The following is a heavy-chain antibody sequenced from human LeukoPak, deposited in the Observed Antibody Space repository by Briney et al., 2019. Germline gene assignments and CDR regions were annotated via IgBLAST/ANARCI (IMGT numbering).Heavy chain of an antibody. Sequence: SSVKVSCKASGGTSSSYVISGVRQSPGHGLVWMGGVIAIFGIANYAQKFQGRVTITADESTSTAYMELSSLRSGDTAVYYCAREGSPYYYDSSGYYYDYWGQGTLVTVSS. CDR3: AREGSPYYYDSSGYYYDY. CDR2: VIAIFGIA. V-gene: IGHV1-69*13. CDR1: GGTSSSYV. J-gene: IGHJ4*02. D-gene: IGHD3-22*01.